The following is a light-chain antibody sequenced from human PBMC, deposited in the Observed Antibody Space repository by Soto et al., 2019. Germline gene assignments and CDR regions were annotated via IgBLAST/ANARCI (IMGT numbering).Light chain of an antibody. CDR2: GVS. CDR1: QSVSSIY. Sequence: EIVLTQSPGTLSLSPGERATRSCRASQSVSSIYFAWYQQKRGQAPRLLIYGVSSRATGIPDRFSGSGSGTDFTLTISRLEPEDSAVYYCEQYGSSPRTFGQGTKVDI. CDR3: EQYGSSPRT. V-gene: IGKV3-20*01. J-gene: IGKJ1*01.